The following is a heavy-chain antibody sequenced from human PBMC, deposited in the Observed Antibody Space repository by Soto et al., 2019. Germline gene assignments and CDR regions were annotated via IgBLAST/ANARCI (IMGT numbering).Heavy chain of an antibody. J-gene: IGHJ6*02. Sequence: QVQLVQSGAEVKKPGASVKVSCKASGYTFTSYGISWVRQAPGQGLEWMRWIRAYNGNTNNAQKLQGRVTMTTDTSTSTAYMERRSRRADETAVSGCARDLPAVDVWGQGTTVTVSS. CDR1: GYTFTSYG. CDR2: IRAYNGNT. CDR3: ARDLPAVDV. V-gene: IGHV1-18*01.